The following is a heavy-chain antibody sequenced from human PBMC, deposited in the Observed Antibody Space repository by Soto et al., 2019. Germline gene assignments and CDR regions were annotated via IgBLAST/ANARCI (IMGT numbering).Heavy chain of an antibody. Sequence: PGGSLRLSCAASGFTFSSYAMSWVRQTPGKGLEWVAVISHDGTKEFYADSVRGRITISKDNSKNTLYLQMNSLRPEDTAVYYSARGGQIGYCSGGSCFIVDYWGQGTLVTVSS. J-gene: IGHJ4*02. V-gene: IGHV3-30*19. CDR1: GFTFSSYA. D-gene: IGHD2-15*01. CDR3: ARGGQIGYCSGGSCFIVDY. CDR2: ISHDGTKE.